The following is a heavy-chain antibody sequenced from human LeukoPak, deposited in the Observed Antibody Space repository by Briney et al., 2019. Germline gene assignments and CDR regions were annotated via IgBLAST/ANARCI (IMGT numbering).Heavy chain of an antibody. CDR3: AKGLELYYYYYMDV. J-gene: IGHJ6*03. CDR2: ISYDGSNK. D-gene: IGHD1-7*01. V-gene: IGHV3-30*18. Sequence: GGSLRLSCAASGFTFSSYGMHWVRQAPGKGLEWVAVISYDGSNKYYADSVKGRFTISRDNSKNTLYLQMNSLRAEDTAVYYCAKGLELYYYYYMDVWGKGTTVTVSS. CDR1: GFTFSSYG.